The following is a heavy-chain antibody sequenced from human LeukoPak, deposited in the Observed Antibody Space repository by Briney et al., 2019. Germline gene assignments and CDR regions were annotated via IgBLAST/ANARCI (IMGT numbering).Heavy chain of an antibody. CDR1: GYTFTSYG. J-gene: IGHJ4*02. V-gene: IGHV1-18*01. CDR2: ISAYNGNT. CDR3: ARGEGYYDFWSGYYGGPQVDY. D-gene: IGHD3-3*01. Sequence: GASVKVSCKASGYTFTSYGISWARQAPGQGLEWMGWISAYNGNTNYAQKLQGRVTMTTDTSTSTAYMELRGLRSDDTAVYYCARGEGYYDFWSGYYGGPQVDYWGQGTLVTVSS.